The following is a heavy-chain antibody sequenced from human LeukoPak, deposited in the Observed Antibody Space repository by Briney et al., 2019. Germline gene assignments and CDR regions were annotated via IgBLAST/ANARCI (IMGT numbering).Heavy chain of an antibody. CDR1: GGSISSYY. Sequence: PSETLSLTCTVSGGSISSYYWSWIRQPPGKGLEWIGYIYYSGSTNYNPSLKSRVTISVDTSKNQFSLKLSSVAAADTAVYYCARVSDIVVVPAEFDPWGQGTLVTVSS. V-gene: IGHV4-59*01. CDR2: IYYSGST. J-gene: IGHJ5*02. CDR3: ARVSDIVVVPAEFDP. D-gene: IGHD2-2*01.